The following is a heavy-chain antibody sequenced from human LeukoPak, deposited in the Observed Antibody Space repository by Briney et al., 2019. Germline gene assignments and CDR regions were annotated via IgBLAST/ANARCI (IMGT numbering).Heavy chain of an antibody. CDR1: GGTFSSYA. D-gene: IGHD3-16*02. J-gene: IGHJ4*02. CDR3: ARVGYREYYFDY. Sequence: SVKVSCKASGGTFSSYAISWVRQAPGQGLKWMGGIIPIFGTANYAQKFQGRVTITTDESTSTAYMELSSLRSEDTAVYYCARVGYREYYFDYWGQGTLVTVSS. CDR2: IIPIFGTA. V-gene: IGHV1-69*05.